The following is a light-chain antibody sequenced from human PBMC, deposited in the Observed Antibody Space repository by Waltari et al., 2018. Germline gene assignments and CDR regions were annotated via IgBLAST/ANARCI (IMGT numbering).Light chain of an antibody. CDR1: QSISIN. CDR2: GAS. Sequence: EIVMTQSPATLSVSPGERATLSCRASQSISINLAWYQQQPGQAPRRLIYGASTRATGIPARFSGSGSGTEFTLTISSLQSEDFALYYCQQYDVWPPYTFGQGTKLEIK. V-gene: IGKV3-15*01. CDR3: QQYDVWPPYT. J-gene: IGKJ2*01.